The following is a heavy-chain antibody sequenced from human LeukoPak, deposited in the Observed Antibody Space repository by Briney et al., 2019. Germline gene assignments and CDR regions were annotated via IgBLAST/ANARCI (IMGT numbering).Heavy chain of an antibody. D-gene: IGHD1-26*01. J-gene: IGHJ4*02. V-gene: IGHV3-30*03. CDR2: ISYDGSNK. CDR3: ARGVGATNIDFDY. Sequence: PGGSLRLSCAASGFTFSSYGMHWVRQAPGKGLEWVAVISYDGSNKYYADSVKGRFTISRDNSKNALYLQMNSLRAEDTAVYYCARGVGATNIDFDYWGQGTLVTVSS. CDR1: GFTFSSYG.